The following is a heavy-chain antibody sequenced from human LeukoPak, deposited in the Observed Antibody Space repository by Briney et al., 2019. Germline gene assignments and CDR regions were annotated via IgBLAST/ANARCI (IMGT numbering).Heavy chain of an antibody. J-gene: IGHJ4*02. Sequence: PGGSLRPSCAASGFTFDGYAMHWVRQAPGKGLEWVSGISWNSGSIGYADSVKGRFTISRDNAKNSLYLQMNSLRAEDMALYYCAKAARRHSSGWSFDYWGQGTLVTVSS. V-gene: IGHV3-9*03. CDR3: AKAARRHSSGWSFDY. CDR1: GFTFDGYA. CDR2: ISWNSGSI. D-gene: IGHD6-19*01.